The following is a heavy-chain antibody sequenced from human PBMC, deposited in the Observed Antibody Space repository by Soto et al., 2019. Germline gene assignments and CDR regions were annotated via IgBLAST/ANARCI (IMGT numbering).Heavy chain of an antibody. CDR1: GGTFSSYA. CDR3: ASGPSYYDSSGPQTDY. D-gene: IGHD3-22*01. V-gene: IGHV1-69*01. J-gene: IGHJ4*02. Sequence: QVQLVQSGAEVKKPGSSVKVSCKASGGTFSSYAISWVRQAPGQGLEWMGGIIPIFGTANYAQKFQGRVTITAGESTSTAYMELSSLRSEDTAVYYCASGPSYYDSSGPQTDYWGQGTLVTVSS. CDR2: IIPIFGTA.